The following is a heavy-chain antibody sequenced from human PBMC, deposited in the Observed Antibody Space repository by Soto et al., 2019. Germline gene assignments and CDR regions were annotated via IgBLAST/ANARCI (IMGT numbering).Heavy chain of an antibody. J-gene: IGHJ6*02. CDR3: AKEGCSSTSCYTSYYYGMDV. Sequence: VAVISYDGSNKYYADSVKGRFTISRDNSKNTLYLQMNSLRAEDTAVYYCAKEGCSSTSCYTSYYYGMDVWGQGTTVTVSS. V-gene: IGHV3-30*18. CDR2: ISYDGSNK. D-gene: IGHD2-2*02.